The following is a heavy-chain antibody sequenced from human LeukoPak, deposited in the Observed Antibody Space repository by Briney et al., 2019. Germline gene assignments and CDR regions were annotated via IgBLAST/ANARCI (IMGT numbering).Heavy chain of an antibody. CDR3: AREERSKDAFDI. CDR2: ISYDGSNK. CDR1: GFTFSSYA. Sequence: GGSLRLSCAASGFTFSSYAMHWVRQAPGKGLEWVAVISYDGSNKYYADSVKGRFTISRDNSKNTLYLQMNSLRAEDTAVYYCAREERSKDAFDIWGQGTMVTVSS. J-gene: IGHJ3*02. V-gene: IGHV3-30-3*01.